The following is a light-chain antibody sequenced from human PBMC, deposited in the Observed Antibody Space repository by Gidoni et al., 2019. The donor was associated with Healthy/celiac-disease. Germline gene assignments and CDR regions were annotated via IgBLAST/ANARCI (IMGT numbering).Light chain of an antibody. CDR3: QQYYSTPYS. CDR1: QRVLYSSNNKND. V-gene: IGKV4-1*01. CDR2: WAS. J-gene: IGKJ2*03. Sequence: DIVITQSPDCLAVSLGETAIINCKSCQRVLYSSNNKNDLAWYQQKPGQLPKLLIYWASTRESGVPDRFSGGGSGTDLTLTIRSMQAEDVAVYYCQQYYSTPYSFGQGTKLEIK.